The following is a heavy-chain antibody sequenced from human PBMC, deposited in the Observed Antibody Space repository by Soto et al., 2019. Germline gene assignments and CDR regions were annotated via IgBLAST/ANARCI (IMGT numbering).Heavy chain of an antibody. J-gene: IGHJ6*02. D-gene: IGHD1-26*01. CDR1: GFTFSSYA. CDR3: ARAMGGLYYYYYGMDV. CDR2: ISYDGSNK. V-gene: IGHV3-30-3*01. Sequence: QVQLVESGGGVVQPGRSLRLSCAASGFTFSSYAMRWVRQAPGKGLEWVAVISYDGSNKYYADSVKGRFTISRDNSKNTLYLQMNSLRAEDTAVYYCARAMGGLYYYYYGMDVWGQGTTVTVSS.